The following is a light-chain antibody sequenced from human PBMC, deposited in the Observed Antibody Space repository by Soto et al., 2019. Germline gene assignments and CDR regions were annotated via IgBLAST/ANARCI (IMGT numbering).Light chain of an antibody. Sequence: IHMTQSPSSLSASVGDRVTITCRASQRITTYLNWYQQKPGEAPKLLISTSGTLQGGVPSRFTGSGSGPDFTLAITGLQRADFATYFCQQTYNTPYTFGQGTKLEIK. CDR2: TSG. CDR1: QRITTY. V-gene: IGKV1-39*01. J-gene: IGKJ2*01. CDR3: QQTYNTPYT.